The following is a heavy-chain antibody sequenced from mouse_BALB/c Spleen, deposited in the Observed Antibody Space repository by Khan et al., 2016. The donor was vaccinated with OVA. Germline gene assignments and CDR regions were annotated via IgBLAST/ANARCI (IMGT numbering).Heavy chain of an antibody. D-gene: IGHD1-1*02. V-gene: IGHV7-3*02. CDR2: IRNKANGYTT. CDR1: GFTFTDYY. Sequence: EVELVESGGGLVQPGGSLRLSCATSGFTFTDYYMSWVRQPPGKALEWLGFIRNKANGYTTEYSASVKGRFTISRDNSKSIVYLQMTPMRAEDSAAYYCARETVVDIYWYLDVWGAGTTVTVAS. J-gene: IGHJ1*01. CDR3: ARETVVDIYWYLDV.